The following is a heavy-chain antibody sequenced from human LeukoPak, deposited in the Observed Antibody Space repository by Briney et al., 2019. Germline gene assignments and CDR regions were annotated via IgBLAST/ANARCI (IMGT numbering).Heavy chain of an antibody. V-gene: IGHV3-30-3*01. J-gene: IGHJ4*02. D-gene: IGHD3-10*01. CDR3: ARDIGTYYYGSGSYGLSDY. CDR2: ISYDGSNK. Sequence: PGGSLRLSCAASGFTFSSYAMHWVRQAPGKGLEWVAVISYDGSNKYYADSVKGRFTISRDNSKNTLYLQMNSLRAEDTAVYYCARDIGTYYYGSGSYGLSDYWGQGTLVTVSS. CDR1: GFTFSSYA.